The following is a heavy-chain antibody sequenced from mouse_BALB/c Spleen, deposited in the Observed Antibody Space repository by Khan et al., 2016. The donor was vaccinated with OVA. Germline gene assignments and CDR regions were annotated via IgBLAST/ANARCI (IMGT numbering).Heavy chain of an antibody. CDR3: TRLGTNYSFDY. V-gene: IGHV1-39*01. D-gene: IGHD2-1*01. J-gene: IGHJ2*01. CDR2: IDPYYGDA. CDR1: GYSFTDYN. Sequence: EVQLQESGPELDKPGASVKISCKASGYSFTDYNMNWVKQSNGKSLEWIGNIDPYYGDAHYNQKLKGKATLTVDRYSSTSYMQLKSLTSEDSTVYYCTRLGTNYSFDYWGQGTTLTVSS.